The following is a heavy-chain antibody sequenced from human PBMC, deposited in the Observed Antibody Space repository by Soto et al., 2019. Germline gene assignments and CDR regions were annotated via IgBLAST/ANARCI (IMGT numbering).Heavy chain of an antibody. Sequence: GGSLRLSCAASGFTFSSYAMNWVRQAPGKGLKWISVISNSGHSAYYADSVKGRFTISRDNSKNTLYLQIKSLRAEDTAAYYCAKGGPTFLNWFGPWGQGTLVTVSS. D-gene: IGHD5-12*01. CDR3: AKGGPTFLNWFGP. CDR2: ISNSGHSA. V-gene: IGHV3-23*01. CDR1: GFTFSSYA. J-gene: IGHJ5*02.